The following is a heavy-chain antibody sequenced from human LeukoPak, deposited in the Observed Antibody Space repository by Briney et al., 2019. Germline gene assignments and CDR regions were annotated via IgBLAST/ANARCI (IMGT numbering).Heavy chain of an antibody. J-gene: IGHJ3*02. Sequence: PSETLSLTCTVSGGSIRTHYWSWMRQPPGKGLEWMGHIYYSGTTHDNPSLKSRVTLSLGRSNNQFSLNLTSVTAEDTAVYYCARGAAVYYDAFDIWGRGTMVTVSS. V-gene: IGHV4-59*11. CDR3: ARGAAVYYDAFDI. CDR2: IYYSGTT. D-gene: IGHD2-8*01. CDR1: GGSIRTHY.